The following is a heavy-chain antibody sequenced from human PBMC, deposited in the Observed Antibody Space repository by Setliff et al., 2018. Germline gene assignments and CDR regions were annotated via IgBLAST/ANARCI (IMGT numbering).Heavy chain of an antibody. V-gene: IGHV1-24*01. CDR1: GYTLTELS. CDR2: FDPEDGET. J-gene: IGHJ3*02. CDR3: ATTHYDSSGYYYLERSAFDI. Sequence: ASVKVSCKVSGYTLTELSRHWVRQAPGKGLEWMGGFDPEDGETIYAQKFQGRVTMTEDTSTDTAYMELSSLRSEDPAVYYCATTHYDSSGYYYLERSAFDIWGQGTMVTVSS. D-gene: IGHD3-22*01.